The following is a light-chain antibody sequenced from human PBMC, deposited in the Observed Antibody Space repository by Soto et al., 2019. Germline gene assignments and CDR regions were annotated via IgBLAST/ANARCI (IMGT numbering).Light chain of an antibody. V-gene: IGKV3-11*01. CDR3: QQRSNWPPYT. CDR1: QSVSSY. J-gene: IGKJ2*01. Sequence: EIVLTQSPATLSLSPGERATLSCRASQSVSSYLAWYQQKPGQAPRLLIYDASNRATGIPARFSGSGSGTDFTLTISSLEPEDCAVYYCQQRSNWPPYTFGKRTKLEIK. CDR2: DAS.